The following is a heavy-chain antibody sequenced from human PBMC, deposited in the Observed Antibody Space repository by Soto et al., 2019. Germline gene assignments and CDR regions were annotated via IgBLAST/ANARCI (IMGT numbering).Heavy chain of an antibody. CDR1: GYSFITYW. CDR3: ARSSSIGEFGAFDV. J-gene: IGHJ3*01. V-gene: IGHV5-51*01. Sequence: GESLKISCKGSGYSFITYWVAWVRPMPGKRPEWMGIIYPGDSDTRYSPAFQGQVTFSADKSISTAYLQWSSLKASDTAMYYCARSSSIGEFGAFDVWGQGTMVTVSS. D-gene: IGHD3-10*01. CDR2: IYPGDSDT.